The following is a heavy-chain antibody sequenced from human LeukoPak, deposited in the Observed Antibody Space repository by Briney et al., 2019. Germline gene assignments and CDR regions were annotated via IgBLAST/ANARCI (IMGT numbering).Heavy chain of an antibody. CDR3: AKVSVPAAFLGYYYYGRDV. CDR2: ISGSGGST. CDR1: GFTFSSYA. Sequence: PGGSLRLSCAASGFTFSSYAMSWVRQAPGKGLEWVSAISGSGGSTYYAASVKGRFTISRDNSKNTLYLQMNSLRAEDTAVYYCAKVSVPAAFLGYYYYGRDVWGQGTTVTVSS. J-gene: IGHJ6*02. V-gene: IGHV3-23*01. D-gene: IGHD2-2*01.